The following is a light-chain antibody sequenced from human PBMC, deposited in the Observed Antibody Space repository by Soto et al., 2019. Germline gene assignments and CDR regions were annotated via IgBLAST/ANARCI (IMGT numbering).Light chain of an antibody. CDR3: SSYTDSTPFYV. Sequence: QSALTQPASVSGSPGQSITISCTGARTDVDGHDYVSWYQQHPGQAPKLIIFDVHNRPSGVSSRFSGSKSGDTASLTISGLRAEDDGDYYCSSYTDSTPFYVFGTGTKVTVL. CDR2: DVH. CDR1: RTDVDGHDY. V-gene: IGLV2-14*03. J-gene: IGLJ1*01.